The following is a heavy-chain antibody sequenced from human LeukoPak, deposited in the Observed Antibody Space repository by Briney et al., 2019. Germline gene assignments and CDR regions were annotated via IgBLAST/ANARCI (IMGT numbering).Heavy chain of an antibody. D-gene: IGHD1-1*01. CDR2: INWNSDTV. CDR1: GFTFGNYA. Sequence: GRSLRLSCAASGFTFGNYAMHWVRQAPGKGLEWVSGINWNSDTVNYADSVKGRFTIFRDNAKNSLYLQLSSLTADDTAVYYCSKGAGYEQESRLEYWGQGALVTVSS. V-gene: IGHV3-9*01. J-gene: IGHJ4*02. CDR3: SKGAGYEQESRLEY.